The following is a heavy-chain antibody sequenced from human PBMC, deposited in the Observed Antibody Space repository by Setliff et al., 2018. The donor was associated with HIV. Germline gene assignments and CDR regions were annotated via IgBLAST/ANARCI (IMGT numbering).Heavy chain of an antibody. V-gene: IGHV1-46*01. D-gene: IGHD3-16*01. CDR2: INPSDGIP. CDR3: TRAFPPMIPAAFDI. J-gene: IGHJ3*02. CDR1: GFSLSRHY. Sequence: ASVKVSCKASGFSLSRHYMHWVRQAPGEGLEWVAMINPSDGIPSYAQKFQDRVVVTRDTSRSIVYMELSSLLSEDTAVYFCTRAFPPMIPAAFDIWGLGTLVTV.